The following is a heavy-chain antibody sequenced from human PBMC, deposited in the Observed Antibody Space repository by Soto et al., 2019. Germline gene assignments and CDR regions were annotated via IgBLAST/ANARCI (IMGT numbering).Heavy chain of an antibody. Sequence: VASVKVSCKASGYTFTSYGISWVRQAPGQGLEWMGWISAYNGNTNYAQKLQGRVTMTTDTSTSTAYMELRSLRSDDTAVYYCAGPRLPAACNWFDPWGQGTLVTVSS. J-gene: IGHJ5*02. CDR2: ISAYNGNT. D-gene: IGHD2-2*01. CDR3: AGPRLPAACNWFDP. V-gene: IGHV1-18*01. CDR1: GYTFTSYG.